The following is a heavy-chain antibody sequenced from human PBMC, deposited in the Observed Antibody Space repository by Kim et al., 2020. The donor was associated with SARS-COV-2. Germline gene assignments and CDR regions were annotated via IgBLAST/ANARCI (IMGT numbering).Heavy chain of an antibody. Sequence: GGSLRLSCAASGFTFSSYSMNWVRQAPGKGLEWVAYISYNSANIYYADSVEGRFTISRDNAKNSLYLQMNSLRADDTAVYYCARLSIWGSGGLPYFLEYWGQGTLVTVSS. D-gene: IGHD7-27*01. CDR1: GFTFSSYS. CDR2: ISYNSANI. V-gene: IGHV3-48*04. J-gene: IGHJ4*02. CDR3: ARLSIWGSGGLPYFLEY.